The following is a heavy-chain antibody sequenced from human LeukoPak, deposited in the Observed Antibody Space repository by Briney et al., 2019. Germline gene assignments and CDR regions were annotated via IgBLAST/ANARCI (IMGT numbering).Heavy chain of an antibody. V-gene: IGHV3-9*01. CDR3: AKSYGYKGQASSLFAY. J-gene: IGHJ4*02. D-gene: IGHD5-24*01. CDR2: ISWNSGTI. CDR1: GCPFDDFA. Sequence: QTGGSLRLSWAASGCPFDDFAMHWVRQAPGKGLEWVSGISWNSGTIDYADSVKGRFTISTDNAKTSLYLQMNSLRAEDTAFYYCAKSYGYKGQASSLFAYGGQGTLVTVS.